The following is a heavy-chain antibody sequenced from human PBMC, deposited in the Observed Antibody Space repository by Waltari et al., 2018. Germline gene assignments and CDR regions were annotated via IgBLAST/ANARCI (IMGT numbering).Heavy chain of an antibody. CDR2: ISGSAGST. J-gene: IGHJ4*02. CDR1: GFTFSAYG. Sequence: EVRLVESGGGFVQPWESLRLSCAASGFTFSAYGLSWVRQAPGRGLEWVSGISGSAGSTFYADSVKGRFTVSRDNSKNTLYLQMNSLRDDDTAIYFCANHVTTVTTAVDYWGQGTLVTVSS. V-gene: IGHV3-23*04. D-gene: IGHD4-17*01. CDR3: ANHVTTVTTAVDY.